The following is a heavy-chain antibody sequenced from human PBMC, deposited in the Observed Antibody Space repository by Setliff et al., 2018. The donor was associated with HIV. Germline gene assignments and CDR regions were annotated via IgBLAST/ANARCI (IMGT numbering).Heavy chain of an antibody. V-gene: IGHV4-59*11. J-gene: IGHJ1*01. CDR3: TRRQWGTSGYYELFQQ. CDR1: GATISRHF. CDR2: IYDSGVT. D-gene: IGHD3-3*01. Sequence: KPSETLSLTCSVSGATISRHFWSWIRQSPGKGLEWIGTIYDSGVTKYNPSLQTRVRVSVDTSKSHLSLSLTSVTPADTAVYYCTRRQWGTSGYYELFQQWGQGSLVTVSS.